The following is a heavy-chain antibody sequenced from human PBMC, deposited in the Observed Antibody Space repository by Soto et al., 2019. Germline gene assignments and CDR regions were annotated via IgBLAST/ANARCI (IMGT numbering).Heavy chain of an antibody. V-gene: IGHV3-23*01. CDR1: GFIFSSYA. D-gene: IGHD1-26*01. Sequence: GGSQRLSCAASGFIFSSYAMSWVRQAPGKGLEWVSAISGSGGSTYYADSVKGRFTISRDNSKNTLYLQMNSLRAEDTAVYYCAKGLSGAFDIWGQGTMVTVSS. CDR3: AKGLSGAFDI. CDR2: ISGSGGST. J-gene: IGHJ3*02.